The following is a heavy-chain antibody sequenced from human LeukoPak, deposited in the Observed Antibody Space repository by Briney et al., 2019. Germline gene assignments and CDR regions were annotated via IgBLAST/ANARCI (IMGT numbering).Heavy chain of an antibody. CDR1: GFIFRNYA. CDR3: ARGGLQYYYGSGSKPFRFDP. J-gene: IGHJ5*02. D-gene: IGHD3-10*01. CDR2: ISGNGDKT. V-gene: IGHV3-23*01. Sequence: GGSLRLSCSASGFIFRNYAMSWVRQTPGKGLEWVSAISGNGDKTYYTESVKGRFTISRDTAKNSVHLQMNNLRVEDTAVYYCARGGLQYYYGSGSKPFRFDPWGQGTLVTVSS.